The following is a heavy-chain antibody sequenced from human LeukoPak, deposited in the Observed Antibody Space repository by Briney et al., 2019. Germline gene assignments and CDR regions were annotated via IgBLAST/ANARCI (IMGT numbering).Heavy chain of an antibody. CDR2: ISYDGSNK. D-gene: IGHD3-9*01. CDR1: GFTFSSYG. CDR3: AKVRGQYFGHPFDY. V-gene: IGHV3-30*18. Sequence: GSLRLSCAASGFTFSSYGMHWVRQAPGKGLEWVAVISYDGSNKYYADSVKGRFTISRDNSKNTLYLQMNSLRAEDTAVYYCAKVRGQYFGHPFDYWGQGTLVTVSS. J-gene: IGHJ4*02.